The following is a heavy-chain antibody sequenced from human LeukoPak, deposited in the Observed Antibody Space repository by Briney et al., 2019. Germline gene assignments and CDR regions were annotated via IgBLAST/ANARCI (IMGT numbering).Heavy chain of an antibody. V-gene: IGHV3-30*04. CDR2: MSYDGFSK. D-gene: IGHD3-22*01. CDR1: GIAFSNSI. J-gene: IGHJ3*01. Sequence: GGSLRLSCVASGIAFSNSIMHWVRQAPGKGLEWVSAMSYDGFSKYYADSMKGRLTISRDDSKNTVYLQMKSLRPEDTAVYYCAGEGHTSGYCGTFDVWGQGTTVAVS. CDR3: AGEGHTSGYCGTFDV.